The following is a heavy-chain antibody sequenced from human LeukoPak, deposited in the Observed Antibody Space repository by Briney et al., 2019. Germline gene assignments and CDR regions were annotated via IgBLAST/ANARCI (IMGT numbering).Heavy chain of an antibody. CDR1: GFTFSSYA. Sequence: PGRSLRLSCAASGFTFSSYAMHWVRQAPGKGLEWVAVISYDGSNKYYADSVKGRFTISRDNSKNTLYLQMNSLRAEDTAVYYCARDSPYYYDSSGSSDAFDIWGQGTMVTVSS. CDR2: ISYDGSNK. J-gene: IGHJ3*02. CDR3: ARDSPYYYDSSGSSDAFDI. V-gene: IGHV3-30*04. D-gene: IGHD3-22*01.